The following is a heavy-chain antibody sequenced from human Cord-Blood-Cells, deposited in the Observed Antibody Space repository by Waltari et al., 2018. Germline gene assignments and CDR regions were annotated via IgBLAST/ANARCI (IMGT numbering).Heavy chain of an antibody. Sequence: QVQLQESGPGLVKPSETLSLTCAVSGYSISSGYYWGWIRPPPGKGLEWIGSIYHSGSTYYNPSLKSRVTISVDTSKNQFSLKLSSVTAADTAVYYCARRRELLGFDYWGQGTLVTVSS. CDR1: GYSISSGYY. J-gene: IGHJ4*02. D-gene: IGHD1-26*01. CDR2: IYHSGST. CDR3: ARRRELLGFDY. V-gene: IGHV4-38-2*01.